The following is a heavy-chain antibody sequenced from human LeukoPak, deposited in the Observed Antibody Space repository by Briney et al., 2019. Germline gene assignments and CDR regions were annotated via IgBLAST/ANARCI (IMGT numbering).Heavy chain of an antibody. V-gene: IGHV4-61*01. CDR3: ARSQNYYGSGDY. Sequence: SETLSLTCSVSRGSVSNGNYYWSWLRQPPGKALEWIGYIYYTGSAYYNPSLEGRVTMSVDTSTNQVFVKLSSVIAADTAVYYCARSQNYYGSGDYWSQGTLVTVSS. CDR2: IYYTGSA. CDR1: RGSVSNGNYY. J-gene: IGHJ4*02. D-gene: IGHD3-10*01.